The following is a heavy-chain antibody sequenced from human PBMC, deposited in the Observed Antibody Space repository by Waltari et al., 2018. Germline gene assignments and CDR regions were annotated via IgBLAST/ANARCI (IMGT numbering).Heavy chain of an antibody. CDR3: AKDRGSGLYYYFDY. CDR2: INAGGTET. V-gene: IGHV3-23*01. D-gene: IGHD3-16*01. CDR1: GFTFRNYA. J-gene: IGHJ4*02. Sequence: EVRLLESGGGSVQPGGSLRLSCAASGFTFRNYAMSWVRQAPGEGLGGVSSINAGGTETYYADSVKGRFTISRDNSKNTLYMQMTSLRAEDTAVYYCAKDRGSGLYYYFDYWGQGTLVPVSS.